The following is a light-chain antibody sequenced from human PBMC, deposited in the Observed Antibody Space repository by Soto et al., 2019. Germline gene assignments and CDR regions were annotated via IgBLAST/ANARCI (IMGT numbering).Light chain of an antibody. CDR2: GAS. CDR3: QQYGNSGT. CDR1: QSVTTN. J-gene: IGKJ1*01. V-gene: IGKV3D-15*01. Sequence: EVVMTQSPATLSVSPGERVTFSCRASQSVTTNLALYQHKPGQSPRLLISGASTGATGIPDRYSDSGSGTDFTLTISRLEPEDFAVYYCQQYGNSGTFGQRTKVDIK.